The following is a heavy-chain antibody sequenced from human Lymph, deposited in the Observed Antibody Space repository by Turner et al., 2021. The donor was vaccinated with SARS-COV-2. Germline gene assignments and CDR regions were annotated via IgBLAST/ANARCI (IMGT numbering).Heavy chain of an antibody. CDR2: ISGSGGST. CDR3: AKDPNWYVLSAVDY. Sequence: EVQLLESGGGLVQPGGSLRLSCAASGFTFGRYAISWVRQARGKGLEWVSTISGSGGSTYYADAVEGRFTISRDNSKNTLYLQMNSLRAEDTAVYYCAKDPNWYVLSAVDYWGQGTLVTVSS. D-gene: IGHD1-1*01. J-gene: IGHJ4*02. V-gene: IGHV3-23*01. CDR1: GFTFGRYA.